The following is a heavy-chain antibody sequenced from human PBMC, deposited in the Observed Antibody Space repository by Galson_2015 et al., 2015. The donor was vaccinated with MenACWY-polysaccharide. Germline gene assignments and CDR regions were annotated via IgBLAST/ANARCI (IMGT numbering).Heavy chain of an antibody. Sequence: SVKVSCKASGYTSTSYGISWLRQAPGQRLEWMGWVAAYNGDTKYAQKFQGRLTMTIETSTSTAYTEVMPLRSDDTAVYYCATGPQWLPMYYLDSWGQGSLLTVSS. D-gene: IGHD5-12*01. CDR1: GYTSTSYG. J-gene: IGHJ4*02. CDR2: VAAYNGDT. V-gene: IGHV1-18*01. CDR3: ATGPQWLPMYYLDS.